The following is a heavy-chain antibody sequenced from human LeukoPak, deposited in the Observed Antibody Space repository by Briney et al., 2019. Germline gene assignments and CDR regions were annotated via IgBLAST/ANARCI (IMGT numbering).Heavy chain of an antibody. Sequence: GGSLRLSCAASGFTFSTYWMSWVRQAPGKGLEWVANIKQDGSDKYYVDSVKGRFTISRDNAKNSLYLKMDSLRAEDTAVYYCTRDGVQHGKDCWGQGTLVTVSS. D-gene: IGHD6-13*01. CDR3: TRDGVQHGKDC. J-gene: IGHJ4*02. CDR1: GFTFSTYW. V-gene: IGHV3-7*01. CDR2: IKQDGSDK.